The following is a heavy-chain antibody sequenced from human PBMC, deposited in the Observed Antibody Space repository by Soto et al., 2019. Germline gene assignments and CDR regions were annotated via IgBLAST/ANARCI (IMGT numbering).Heavy chain of an antibody. CDR3: ARGEQYSGRIFDY. D-gene: IGHD1-26*01. CDR2: TYYRSKWYY. CDR1: GDSVSGNSAG. Sequence: SPTLSLPCPMTGDSVSGNSAGLSWVRQSPARGLEWLGRTYYRSKWYYEYAVSVRGRITINPDTSKNQYSLQLNSVTPEDTAVYFCARGEQYSGRIFDYWGQGTLVTVSS. V-gene: IGHV6-1*01. J-gene: IGHJ4*01.